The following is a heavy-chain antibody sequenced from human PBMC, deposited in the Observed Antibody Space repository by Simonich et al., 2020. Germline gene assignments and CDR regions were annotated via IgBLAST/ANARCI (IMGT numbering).Heavy chain of an antibody. Sequence: QVQLQQWGAGLLKPSETLSLTCAVYGGSFSGYYWSWIRQPPGKGLEWIVEINHSESTNYNPSLKSRVTISVDTSKNQFSLKLSSVTAADTAVYYCARPLGIVWAFDIWGQGTMVTVSS. CDR3: ARPLGIVWAFDI. V-gene: IGHV4-34*01. J-gene: IGHJ3*02. CDR1: GGSFSGYY. D-gene: IGHD3-16*01. CDR2: INHSEST.